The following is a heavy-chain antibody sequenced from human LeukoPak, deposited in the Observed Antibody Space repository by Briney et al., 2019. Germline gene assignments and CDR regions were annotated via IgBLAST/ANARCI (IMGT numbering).Heavy chain of an antibody. CDR1: GFTLRNYA. D-gene: IGHD6-19*01. J-gene: IGHJ4*02. V-gene: IGHV3-23*01. Sequence: GGSLRLSCAVAGFTLRNYAMSWVRQAPGKGLEWVSAISGSGGSTYYADSVRGRFTISRDNSKNTLYLQMNSLRAEDTAVYYCARGNGWLSSGIYYLDSWGQGTLVTVSS. CDR2: ISGSGGST. CDR3: ARGNGWLSSGIYYLDS.